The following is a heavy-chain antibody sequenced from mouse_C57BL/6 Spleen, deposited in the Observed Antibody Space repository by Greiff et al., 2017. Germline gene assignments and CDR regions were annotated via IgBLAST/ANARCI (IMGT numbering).Heavy chain of an antibody. CDR3: ARIYYDYDPYYFDY. Sequence: VQLQQSGPVLVKPGASVKMSCKASGYTFTDYYMNWVKQSHGKSLEWIGVINPYNGGTSYNQKFKGKATLTVDKSSSTAYMELNSLTSEDSAVYYCARIYYDYDPYYFDYWGQGTTLTVSS. CDR2: INPYNGGT. J-gene: IGHJ2*01. D-gene: IGHD2-4*01. CDR1: GYTFTDYY. V-gene: IGHV1-19*01.